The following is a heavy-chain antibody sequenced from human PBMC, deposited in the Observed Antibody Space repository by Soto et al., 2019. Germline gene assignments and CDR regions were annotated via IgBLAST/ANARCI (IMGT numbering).Heavy chain of an antibody. CDR1: GGSISSNY. CDR2: FYYSGST. D-gene: IGHD6-19*01. J-gene: IGHJ6*01. V-gene: IGHV4-59*01. CDR3: ARDCRRGGVAGTGHYYYYYGRGV. Sequence: LSLTCTVSGGSISSNYWSWIRQPPGKRLERIGYFYYSGSTNYNPSLKGRVTISVDTSKYQFSWELGCVTAADTAVYYCARDCRRGGVAGTGHYYYYYGRGVWRQGTTVTVSS.